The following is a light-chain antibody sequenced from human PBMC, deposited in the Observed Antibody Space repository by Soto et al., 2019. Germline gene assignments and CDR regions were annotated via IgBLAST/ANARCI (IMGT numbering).Light chain of an antibody. J-gene: IGKJ4*01. CDR2: DAS. CDR3: QQFSSYPLT. Sequence: EFVLTQSPGTLSLSPVERACLSFMASQTVRNNYLAWYQQKPGQAPRLLIYDASSRATGIPDRFSGGGSGTDFTLTISRLEPEDFAVYYCQQFSSYPLTFGGGTKVDIK. CDR1: QTVRNNY. V-gene: IGKV3-20*01.